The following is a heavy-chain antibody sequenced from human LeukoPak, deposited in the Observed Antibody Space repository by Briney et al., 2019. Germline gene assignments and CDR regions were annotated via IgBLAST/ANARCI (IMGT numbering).Heavy chain of an antibody. Sequence: AGGPLRLSCAASGFTFNTYVMHWVRQAPGKGLVWVARIDTDGKTTTYADSVKGRFTISRDNAKNMLYVQMNSLRAEDTAVYYCVRDKDGYNFWGQGTLVSVSS. CDR3: VRDKDGYNF. D-gene: IGHD5-24*01. CDR1: GFTFNTYV. J-gene: IGHJ4*02. CDR2: IDTDGKTT. V-gene: IGHV3-74*01.